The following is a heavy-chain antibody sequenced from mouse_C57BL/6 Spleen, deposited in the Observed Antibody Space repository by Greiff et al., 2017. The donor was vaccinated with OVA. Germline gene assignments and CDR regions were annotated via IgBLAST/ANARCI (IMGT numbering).Heavy chain of an antibody. V-gene: IGHV1-55*01. CDR2: IYPGSGST. CDR1: GYTFTSYW. CDR3: ARHYGSKGWFAY. J-gene: IGHJ3*01. Sequence: VQLQQPGAELVKPGASVKMSCKASGYTFTSYWITWVKQRPGQGLEWIGDIYPGSGSTNYNEKFKSKATLTVDTSSSTAYMQLSSLTSEASAVYYCARHYGSKGWFAYWGQGTLVTVSA. D-gene: IGHD1-1*01.